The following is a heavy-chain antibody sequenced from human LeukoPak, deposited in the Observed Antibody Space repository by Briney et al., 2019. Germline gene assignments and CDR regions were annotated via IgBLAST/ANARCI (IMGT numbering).Heavy chain of an antibody. Sequence: GGSQRLSCAASGFIFSRFWMTWVRQGPGRGLQWVANIKEDGSEKNYVDSVKGRFTISRDNAKNSLFLQMNTLRAEDTAVYYCARSTNGAFDIWGQGTTVIVSS. CDR1: GFIFSRFW. CDR2: IKEDGSEK. V-gene: IGHV3-7*01. D-gene: IGHD2-8*01. CDR3: ARSTNGAFDI. J-gene: IGHJ3*02.